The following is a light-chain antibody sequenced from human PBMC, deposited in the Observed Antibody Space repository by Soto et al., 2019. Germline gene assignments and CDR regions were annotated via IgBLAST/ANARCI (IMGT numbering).Light chain of an antibody. CDR3: QQYNDWPPYT. CDR2: GAS. CDR1: QTVTGA. V-gene: IGKV3-15*01. Sequence: EIVMTQSPATLSVSPGERATLSCRASQTVTGALAWYQQKPGQAPRLLLYGASTRATGVPARFSGSGSGTDFTLTISSLQSEDFAVYYCQQYNDWPPYTFGQGTNVEIK. J-gene: IGKJ2*01.